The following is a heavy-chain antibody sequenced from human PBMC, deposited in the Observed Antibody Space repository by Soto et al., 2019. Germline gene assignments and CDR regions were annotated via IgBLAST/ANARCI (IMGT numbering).Heavy chain of an antibody. CDR1: GGSISGGGYY. J-gene: IGHJ6*02. V-gene: IGHV4-31*03. CDR2: IYYRGST. CDR3: AREGGYFDSSGSGVYHYHGVDV. Sequence: PSETLSLTCSVSGGSISGGGYYWSWIRQLPGKGLEWIGYIYYRGSTVYNPSLESRLSMSLDTSKSQISLRLNSVTAADTAVYYCAREGGYFDSSGSGVYHYHGVDVWGQGTTVTVSS. D-gene: IGHD3-22*01.